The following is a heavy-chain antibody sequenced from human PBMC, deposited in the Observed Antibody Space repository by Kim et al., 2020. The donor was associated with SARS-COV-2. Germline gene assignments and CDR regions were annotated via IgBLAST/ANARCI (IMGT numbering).Heavy chain of an antibody. D-gene: IGHD7-27*01. CDR1: GFNIKTYM. CDR3: TKDRRHGDGSWYFDN. CDR2: LLAEGHT. J-gene: IGHJ4*02. V-gene: IGHV3-23*01. Sequence: GGSLRPSCAVSGFNIKTYMMSWVRQAPGKGPEWASGLLAEGHTYYADSVKGRFTIPRENSKNTFYLQMDNLDGDDTAIYYCTKDRRHGDGSWYFDNWGQG.